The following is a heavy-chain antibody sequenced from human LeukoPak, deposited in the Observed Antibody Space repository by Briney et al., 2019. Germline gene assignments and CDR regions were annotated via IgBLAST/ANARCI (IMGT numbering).Heavy chain of an antibody. CDR3: ARLGVRYSTSSWWFDP. V-gene: IGHV4-59*08. CDR1: GGSINSYY. D-gene: IGHD6-6*01. Sequence: SETLSLTCTVSGGSINSYYWSWIRQPPGKGLEWIGYIYYSGSTNYSPSLKSRVTISVDTSKNQFSLKLSSVTAADMAVYYCARLGVRYSTSSWWFDPWGQGTLVTVSS. J-gene: IGHJ5*02. CDR2: IYYSGST.